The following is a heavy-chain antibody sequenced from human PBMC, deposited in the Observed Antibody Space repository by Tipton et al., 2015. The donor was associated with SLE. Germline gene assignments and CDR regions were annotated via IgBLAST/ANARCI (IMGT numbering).Heavy chain of an antibody. CDR2: IYYGGTI. CDR1: VYSISSSHW. CDR3: ARGVAGYYFYYYLDV. D-gene: IGHD6-19*01. Sequence: TLSLTCNVSVYSISSSHWWGWIRQPPGKGLEWIGHIYYGGTIYYNPSLKSRVTMSIDTSKNQFSLKLSSVTAADTAVYYCARGVAGYYFYYYLDVWGSGTAVTVSS. V-gene: IGHV4-28*02. J-gene: IGHJ6*03.